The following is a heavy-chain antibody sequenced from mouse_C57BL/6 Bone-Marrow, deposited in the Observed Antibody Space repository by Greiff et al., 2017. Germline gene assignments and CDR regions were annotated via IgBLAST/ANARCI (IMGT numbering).Heavy chain of an antibody. CDR3: ARNIYSTWFAY. D-gene: IGHD2-12*01. J-gene: IGHJ3*01. V-gene: IGHV5-12*01. CDR2: ISNGGGST. Sequence: EVKLLESGGGLVQPGGSLKLSCAASGFTFSDYYMYWVRQTPEKRLEWVAYISNGGGSTYYPATVKGRFTISRDNAKNTLYLQMSRLKSEDTAMYYCARNIYSTWFAYWGQGTLVTVSA. CDR1: GFTFSDYY.